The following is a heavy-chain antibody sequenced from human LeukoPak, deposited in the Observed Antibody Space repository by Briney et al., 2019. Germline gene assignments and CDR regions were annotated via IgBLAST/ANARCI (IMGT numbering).Heavy chain of an antibody. CDR1: GFTFSSYS. CDR2: ISSSSSYI. J-gene: IGHJ4*02. D-gene: IGHD6-13*01. Sequence: GGSLRLPCAASGFTFSSYSMNWVRQAPGKGLEWVSSISSSSSYIYYADSVKGRFTISRDNAKNSLYLQMNSLRAEDTAVYYCARGAAAGRCFDYWGQGTLVTVSS. V-gene: IGHV3-21*01. CDR3: ARGAAAGRCFDY.